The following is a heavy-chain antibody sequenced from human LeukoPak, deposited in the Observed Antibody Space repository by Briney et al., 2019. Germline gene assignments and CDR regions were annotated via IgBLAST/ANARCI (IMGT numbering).Heavy chain of an antibody. CDR3: ARPQVPLYYDISPHDAFDI. D-gene: IGHD3-9*01. Sequence: SEALSLTCTVSVGSIYSSSYYGGWIRQPPGKGLEWIGRIYYSGSTYYNPSLKSRVPISVDTSKNQFSLKLSSVTAADTAVYYCARPQVPLYYDISPHDAFDIWGQRTMVTVSS. CDR2: IYYSGST. CDR1: VGSIYSSSYY. J-gene: IGHJ3*02. V-gene: IGHV4-39*07.